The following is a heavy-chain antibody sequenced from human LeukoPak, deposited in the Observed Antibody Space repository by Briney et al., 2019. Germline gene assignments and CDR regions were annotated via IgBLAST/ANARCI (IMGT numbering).Heavy chain of an antibody. D-gene: IGHD3-9*01. Sequence: PGTSLRLSCVASGFTFTSYAMSWVRQAPGKGLEWVSAITGSDGSSYYADSVKGRFTISRDNSKNTLYLQVNSLRAEDTAVYYCAKWGDYDILTGYYVPDYWGQGTLVTVSS. J-gene: IGHJ4*02. CDR2: ITGSDGSS. CDR3: AKWGDYDILTGYYVPDY. CDR1: GFTFTSYA. V-gene: IGHV3-23*01.